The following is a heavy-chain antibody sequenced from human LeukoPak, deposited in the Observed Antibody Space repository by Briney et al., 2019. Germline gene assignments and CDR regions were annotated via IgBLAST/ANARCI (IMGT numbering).Heavy chain of an antibody. CDR3: ARDPGQVVPAASPTHYFDS. J-gene: IGHJ4*02. Sequence: ASVKVSCKASGYTFTNYGISWVRQAPGQGLEWMGWSSPYNGNTNYVPKFQGRVTMTTDPSTNTAYMELRSLRSDDTAVYFCARDPGQVVPAASPTHYFDSWGQGTLVTVSS. V-gene: IGHV1-18*01. CDR2: SSPYNGNT. D-gene: IGHD2-2*01. CDR1: GYTFTNYG.